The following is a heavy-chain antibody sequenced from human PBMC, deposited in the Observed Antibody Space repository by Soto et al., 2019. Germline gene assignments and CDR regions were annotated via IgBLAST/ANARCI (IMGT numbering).Heavy chain of an antibody. CDR1: GFTFRTYG. CDR2: IWYDASNK. D-gene: IGHD3-10*01. J-gene: IGHJ4*02. V-gene: IGHV3-33*01. CDR3: ARGRVDGGEIDL. Sequence: VQLVESGGGVVQPGRSLRLSCAASGFTFRTYGMYWVRQAPGKGLEWVAVIWYDASNKYYADSVKGRFTISRDNSENTLYLQMNSLRAEDTAVYYCARGRVDGGEIDLLGQGTLVTVSS.